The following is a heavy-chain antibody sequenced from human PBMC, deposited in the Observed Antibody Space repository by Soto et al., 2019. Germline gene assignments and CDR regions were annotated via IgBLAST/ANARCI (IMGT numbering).Heavy chain of an antibody. V-gene: IGHV3-7*03. J-gene: IGHJ4*02. D-gene: IGHD6-13*01. CDR3: ASRKVSRAFDY. CDR2: IKDDGSEK. Sequence: EVLLVESGGGLVQPGGSLRLSCAASGFTFSNYRMSWVRQAPGKGLEWVARIKDDGSEKYDEPAVRRLFTISSDNDKKSLLLQINILGADDAAVYCGASRKVSRAFDYWGQGTLVTVSS. CDR1: GFTFSNYR.